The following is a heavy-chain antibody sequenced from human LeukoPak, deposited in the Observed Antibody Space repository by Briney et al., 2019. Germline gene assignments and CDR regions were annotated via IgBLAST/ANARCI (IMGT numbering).Heavy chain of an antibody. J-gene: IGHJ4*02. CDR3: ARRIPVAGLFDY. Sequence: SETLSLTCTVSGYSISSGYYWSWIRQPPGKGLEWIGYIYYSGSTNYNPSLKSRVTISLDTSKNQFSLKLSSVTAADTAVYYCARRIPVAGLFDYWGQGTLVTVSS. D-gene: IGHD6-19*01. CDR1: GYSISSGYY. V-gene: IGHV4-38-2*02. CDR2: IYYSGST.